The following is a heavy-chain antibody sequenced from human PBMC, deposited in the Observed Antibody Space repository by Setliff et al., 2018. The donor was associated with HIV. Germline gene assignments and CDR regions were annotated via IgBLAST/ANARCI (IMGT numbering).Heavy chain of an antibody. D-gene: IGHD3-3*01. CDR3: ARESRNDFWSGYYRTFDI. Sequence: SETLSLTCTVSGGSISSGGYYWSRIRQHPGKGLEWIGYIYYSGSTYYNPSLKSRVTISVDTSKNQFSLKLSSVTAADTAMYFCARESRNDFWSGYYRTFDIWGQGTMVTVSS. CDR2: IYYSGST. CDR1: GGSISSGGYY. V-gene: IGHV4-31*03. J-gene: IGHJ3*02.